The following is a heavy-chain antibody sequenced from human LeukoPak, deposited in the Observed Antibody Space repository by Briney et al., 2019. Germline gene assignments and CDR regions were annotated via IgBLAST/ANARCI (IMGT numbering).Heavy chain of an antibody. J-gene: IGHJ4*02. CDR2: IWYDGSNK. V-gene: IGHV3-33*01. Sequence: GRSLRLSCAASGFTFSSYGMHWVRQAPGKGLEWVAVIWYDGSNKYHADSVKGRFTISRDNSKNTLYLQMNSLRDEDTAVYYCARDRGYFVFDYWGQGTLVTVSS. CDR3: ARDRGYFVFDY. CDR1: GFTFSSYG. D-gene: IGHD3-10*01.